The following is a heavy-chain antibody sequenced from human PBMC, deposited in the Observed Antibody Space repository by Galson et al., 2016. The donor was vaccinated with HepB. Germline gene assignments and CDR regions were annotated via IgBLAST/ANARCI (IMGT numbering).Heavy chain of an antibody. V-gene: IGHV3-33*01. CDR1: GFSLRSYG. J-gene: IGHJ6*02. Sequence: SLRLSCAASGFSLRSYGMHWVRQAPGKGLESVAVMWFDGSNNHYAASVKGRFTISRDISKSTVYLQMDRLRAEDTAVYYCARAGMGTHRRYYGMDVWGQGTTVTVSS. CDR3: ARAGMGTHRRYYGMDV. D-gene: IGHD3-16*01. CDR2: MWFDGSNN.